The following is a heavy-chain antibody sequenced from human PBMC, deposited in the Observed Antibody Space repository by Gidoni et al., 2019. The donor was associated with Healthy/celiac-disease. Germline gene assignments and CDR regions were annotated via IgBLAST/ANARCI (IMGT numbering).Heavy chain of an antibody. D-gene: IGHD1-1*01. J-gene: IGHJ6*02. CDR1: GGFFSWYY. CDR2: INHSGST. CDR3: ARGWLETGTSPVVRGCAGMDV. Sequence: QVQLQQLGAGLLKPSETLALTCAGPGGFFSWYYWPWSRHPPGKGLEWIGEINHSGSTNYNPSLKSRVTISVDTSKNQFSLKLSSATAADTAVYYCARGWLETGTSPVVRGCAGMDVWGQGTTVTVSS. V-gene: IGHV4-34*01.